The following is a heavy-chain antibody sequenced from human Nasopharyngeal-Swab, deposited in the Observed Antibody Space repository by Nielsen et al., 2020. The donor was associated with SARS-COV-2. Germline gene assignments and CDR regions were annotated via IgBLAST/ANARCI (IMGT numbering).Heavy chain of an antibody. V-gene: IGHV4-38-2*02. D-gene: IGHD2-2*01. J-gene: IGHJ4*02. CDR3: ARDIVVVPAALSQYYFDY. Sequence: WIRQPPGKGLEWIGSIYHSGSTYYNPSFKSRVTISVDTSKNQFSLKLSSVTAADTAVYYCARDIVVVPAALSQYYFDYWGQGTLVTVSS. CDR2: IYHSGST.